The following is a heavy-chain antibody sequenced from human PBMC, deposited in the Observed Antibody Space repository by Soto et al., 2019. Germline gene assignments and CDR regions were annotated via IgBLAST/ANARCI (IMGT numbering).Heavy chain of an antibody. D-gene: IGHD2-8*01. CDR1: IFDFSSYG. CDR3: ARGFCANRVCYYFSVI. V-gene: IGHV3-30*03. Sequence: PGGSLRLSCAASIFDFSSYGMHWLRQSPGKGLEWVAVMSDDGNNQFYADSVSGRFTISRDTAKHTLSLQMTSLRPEDTAVYLCARGFCANRVCYYFSVIWGPGALVTVSS. CDR2: MSDDGNNQ. J-gene: IGHJ4*02.